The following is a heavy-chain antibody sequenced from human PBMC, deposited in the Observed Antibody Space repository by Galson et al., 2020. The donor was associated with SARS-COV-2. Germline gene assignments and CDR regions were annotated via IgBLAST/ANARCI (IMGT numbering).Heavy chain of an antibody. CDR1: GGSIRSGGYY. CDR2: IYYSGRT. Sequence: SETLSLNCTVSGGSIRSGGYYWSWIRQHPGKGLEWIGYIYYSGRTYYNPSLKRRVTRSVDTSKNQFSLKLSSVTAADTAVYYCARVCGPRITIFGVVDYDYYMDVWGKGTTVTVSS. D-gene: IGHD3-3*01. J-gene: IGHJ6*03. CDR3: ARVCGPRITIFGVVDYDYYMDV. V-gene: IGHV4-31*03.